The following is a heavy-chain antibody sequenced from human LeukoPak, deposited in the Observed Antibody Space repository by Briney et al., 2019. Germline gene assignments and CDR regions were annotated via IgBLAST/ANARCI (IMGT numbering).Heavy chain of an antibody. CDR2: INTNTGNP. V-gene: IGHV7-4-1*02. J-gene: IGHJ4*02. D-gene: IGHD6-13*01. CDR3: ARGPSGSSSWSDPFDY. Sequence: ASVKVSCKASGYTFTSYAMNWVRQAPGQGLEWMGWINTNTGNPTYAQGFTGRFVFSLDTSVSTAYLQISSLKAEDTAVYYCARGPSGSSSWSDPFDYWGQGTLVTVSS. CDR1: GYTFTSYA.